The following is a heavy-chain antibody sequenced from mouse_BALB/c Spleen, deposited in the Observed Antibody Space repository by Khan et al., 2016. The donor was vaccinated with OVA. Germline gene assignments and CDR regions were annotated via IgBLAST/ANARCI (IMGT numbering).Heavy chain of an antibody. CDR3: ASHLTGSFAY. CDR2: ISSGGDYT. V-gene: IGHV5-6*01. J-gene: IGHJ3*01. CDR1: GFTFSSYS. Sequence: EVELVESGGDLVEPGGSLKLSCAASGFTFSSYSMSWVRQTLDKRLEWVATISSGGDYTYYPDIVKGRFTISRDNAKNTLYLQMSSLKSEDTAMYYCASHLTGSFAYWGRGTLFAVSA. D-gene: IGHD4-1*01.